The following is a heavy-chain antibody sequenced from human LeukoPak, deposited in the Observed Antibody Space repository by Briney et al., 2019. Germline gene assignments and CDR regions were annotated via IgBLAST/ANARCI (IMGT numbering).Heavy chain of an antibody. J-gene: IGHJ4*02. CDR2: INTDGSST. CDR3: ARDEGLRYFDWLPLDY. Sequence: GGSLRLSCAASGFTFSNYWMHWVRQAPGKGLVWVSRINTDGSSTSYADSVKGRFTVSRDNAKNTLYLQMNSLRAEDTAVYYCARDEGLRYFDWLPLDYWGQGILVTVSS. D-gene: IGHD3-9*01. CDR1: GFTFSNYW. V-gene: IGHV3-74*01.